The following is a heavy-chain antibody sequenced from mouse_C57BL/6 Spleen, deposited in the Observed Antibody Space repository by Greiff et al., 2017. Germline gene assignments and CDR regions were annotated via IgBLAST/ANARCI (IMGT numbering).Heavy chain of an antibody. CDR1: GYTFTSYW. V-gene: IGHV1-52*01. CDR2: IDPSDSET. Sequence: QVQLQQPGAELVRPGSSVKLSCKASGYTFTSYWMHWVKQRPIQGLEWIGNIDPSDSETHYNQKFKDKATLTVDKSSSTAYMQRSSLTPEDSAVYYCARALLYSAMDYWGQGTSLTVSS. J-gene: IGHJ4*01. D-gene: IGHD3-1*01. CDR3: ARALLYSAMDY.